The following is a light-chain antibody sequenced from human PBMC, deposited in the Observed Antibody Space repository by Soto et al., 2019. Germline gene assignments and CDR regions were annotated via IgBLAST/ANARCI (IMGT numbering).Light chain of an antibody. CDR2: DVS. CDR3: FSYAGSYTFYV. V-gene: IGLV2-11*01. J-gene: IGLJ1*01. CDR1: SSGVGGYNY. Sequence: LTQPRSVSGSPGQSVTISCTGTSSGVGGYNYVSWYQQHPGKAPKLMIYDVSKRPSGVPDRFSGSKSGNTASLTISGLQAEDEADYYCFSYAGSYTFYVFGTGTKVTVL.